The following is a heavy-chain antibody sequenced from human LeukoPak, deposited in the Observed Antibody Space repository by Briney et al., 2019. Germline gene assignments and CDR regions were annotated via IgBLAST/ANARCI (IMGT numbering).Heavy chain of an antibody. CDR2: ISSSGSTI. Sequence: PGGSLRLSCAASGFTFSSYEMNWVRRAPGKGLEWVSYISSSGSTIYYADSVKGRFTISRDNAKNSLYLQMNSLRAEDTAVYYCASGLRDCSSTSCYYYYGMDVWGQGTTVTVSS. CDR1: GFTFSSYE. J-gene: IGHJ6*02. CDR3: ASGLRDCSSTSCYYYYGMDV. D-gene: IGHD2-2*01. V-gene: IGHV3-48*03.